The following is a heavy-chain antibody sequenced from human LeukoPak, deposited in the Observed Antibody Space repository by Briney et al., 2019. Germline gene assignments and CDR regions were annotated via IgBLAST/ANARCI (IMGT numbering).Heavy chain of an antibody. J-gene: IGHJ6*02. CDR1: GGSISSGDYY. CDR3: ARDSRFGELLFHYGMDV. D-gene: IGHD3-10*01. CDR2: IYYSGST. Sequence: SETLSLTCTVSGGSISSGDYYWSWIRQPPGKGLEWIGYIYYSGSTYYNPSLKSRVTISVDTSKNQFSLKLSSVTAADTAVYYCARDSRFGELLFHYGMDVWGQGTTVTVSS. V-gene: IGHV4-30-4*01.